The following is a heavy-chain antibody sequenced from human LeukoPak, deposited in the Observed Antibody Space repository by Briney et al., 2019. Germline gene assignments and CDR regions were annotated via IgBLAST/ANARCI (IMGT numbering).Heavy chain of an antibody. Sequence: VASVKVSCKTSGGTFSSNAISWVRQAPGQGLEWMGGIIPIFGTANYVQKFQGRVTFTADESTGTAYMEVSSLRSEDTAVYYCAREVRHFDGGRYLYYYGMEVWGQGTTVTVSS. CDR2: IIPIFGTA. V-gene: IGHV1-69*01. D-gene: IGHD2-15*01. CDR1: GGTFSSNA. CDR3: AREVRHFDGGRYLYYYGMEV. J-gene: IGHJ6*02.